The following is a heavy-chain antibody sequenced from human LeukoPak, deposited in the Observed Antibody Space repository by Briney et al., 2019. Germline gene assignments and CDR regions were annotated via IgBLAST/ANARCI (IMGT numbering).Heavy chain of an antibody. Sequence: PSETLSLTCTVSGGSISSYYWSWIRQPPGKGLEWIGYIYYSGSTNYNPSLKSRVTISVDTSKNQFSLKLSSVTAADTAVYYCARGRGYSAYWGQGTLVTVSS. V-gene: IGHV4-59*01. D-gene: IGHD5-12*01. CDR1: GGSISSYY. CDR3: ARGRGYSAY. J-gene: IGHJ4*02. CDR2: IYYSGST.